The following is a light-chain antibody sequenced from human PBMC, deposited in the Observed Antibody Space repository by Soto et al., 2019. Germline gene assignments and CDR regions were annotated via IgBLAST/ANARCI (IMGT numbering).Light chain of an antibody. CDR3: LQYPVYHLP. CDR2: KPY. Sequence: DRQMTQSPSTLSASLGDTVTITCRALPNINSGLAWYQQRPGKAPNLLVHKPYSVEDGFPSRFSGIASETELTLTFSSLQPDVCAASCCLQYPVYHLPFGGGTKVEI. V-gene: IGKV1-5*03. J-gene: IGKJ4*02. CDR1: PNINSG.